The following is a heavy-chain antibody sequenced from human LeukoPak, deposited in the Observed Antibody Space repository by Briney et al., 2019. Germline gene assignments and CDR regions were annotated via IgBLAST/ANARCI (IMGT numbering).Heavy chain of an antibody. CDR3: VRDGMVRGVFGR. CDR1: GFTFSSYS. Sequence: GGSLRLSXAASGFTFSSYSMNWVCQAPGKGLEWVSSISSSSSYIYYADSVKGRFTISRDNAKNSLYLQMNSLRAEDTAVYYCVRDGMVRGVFGRWGQGTLVTVSS. V-gene: IGHV3-21*01. J-gene: IGHJ4*02. CDR2: ISSSSSYI. D-gene: IGHD3-10*01.